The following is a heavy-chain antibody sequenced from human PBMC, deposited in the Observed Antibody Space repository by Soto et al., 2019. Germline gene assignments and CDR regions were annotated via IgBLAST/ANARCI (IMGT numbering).Heavy chain of an antibody. V-gene: IGHV1-3*01. J-gene: IGHJ3*02. Sequence: QVQLVQSGAEVKKPGASVKVSCKASGYTFTSYAMHWVRQAPGQRLEWMGWINAGNGNTKYSQKFQGRVTITRDTSASTAYMELSSLRSEYTAVYYCARVTVVPAAIRAFDIWGQGTMVTVSS. CDR2: INAGNGNT. CDR3: ARVTVVPAAIRAFDI. CDR1: GYTFTSYA. D-gene: IGHD2-2*02.